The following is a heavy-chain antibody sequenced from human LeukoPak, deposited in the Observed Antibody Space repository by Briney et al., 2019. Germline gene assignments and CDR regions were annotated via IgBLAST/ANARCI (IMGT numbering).Heavy chain of an antibody. V-gene: IGHV4-34*01. CDR2: INHSGST. CDR3: ARGGEYSSSPTTYYFDY. D-gene: IGHD6-13*01. J-gene: IGHJ4*02. Sequence: PSETLSLTCAVYGGSFSGYYWSWIRQPPAKGLEWIGEINHSGSTNYNPSLKSRVTISVDTSKNQFSLKLSSVTAADTAVYYCARGGEYSSSPTTYYFDYWGQGTLVTVSS. CDR1: GGSFSGYY.